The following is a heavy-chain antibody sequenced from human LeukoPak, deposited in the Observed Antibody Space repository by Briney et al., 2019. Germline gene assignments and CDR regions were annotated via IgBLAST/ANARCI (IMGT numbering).Heavy chain of an antibody. CDR2: MNPNSGNT. Sequence: ASVKVSCKASGYTFTSYDTNWVRQATGQGLEWMGWMNPNSGNTGYAQKFQGRVTMTRNTSISTGYMELSSLRSEDTAVYSCARGRGIAARHNWFDPWGQGTLVTVSS. D-gene: IGHD6-6*01. CDR3: ARGRGIAARHNWFDP. J-gene: IGHJ5*02. CDR1: GYTFTSYD. V-gene: IGHV1-8*01.